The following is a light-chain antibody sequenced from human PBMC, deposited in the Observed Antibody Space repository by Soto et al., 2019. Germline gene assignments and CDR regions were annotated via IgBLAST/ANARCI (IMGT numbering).Light chain of an antibody. CDR2: EDS. J-gene: IGLJ1*01. V-gene: IGLV2-23*01. CDR1: ISDIETYNL. Sequence: QPVLTQPASVSGSPGQSITISCTGTISDIETYNLVSWYQQYPGKAPKLLIYEDSKRPSGVSDRSSGSKSVNTASLTIYGLPAEDEADYHCCSFAGRNTFVFGAGTKVTVL. CDR3: CSFAGRNTFV.